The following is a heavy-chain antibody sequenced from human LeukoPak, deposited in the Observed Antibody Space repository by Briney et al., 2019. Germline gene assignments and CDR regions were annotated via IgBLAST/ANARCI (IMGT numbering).Heavy chain of an antibody. D-gene: IGHD7-27*01. CDR2: INPNSGGT. J-gene: IGHJ4*02. V-gene: IGHV1-3*01. CDR3: ARADWGL. Sequence: GGSLRLSCAASGFTFSSYGMHWVRQAPGQGLEWMGWINPNSGGTNYAQKFQGRVTITRDTSASTAYMELSSLRSEDTAVYYCARADWGLWGQGTLVTVSS. CDR1: GFTFSSYG.